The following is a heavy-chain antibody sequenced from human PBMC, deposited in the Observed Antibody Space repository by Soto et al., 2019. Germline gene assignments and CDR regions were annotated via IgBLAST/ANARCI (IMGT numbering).Heavy chain of an antibody. Sequence: PGGSLRLSCAASGFTFSSYAMHWVRQAPGKGLEWVAVISYDGSNKYYADSVKGRFTISRDNSKNTLYLQMNSLRAEDTAVYYCARGPSGDDILTGGAYYYYGMDVWGPGTPVTVYS. J-gene: IGHJ6*02. CDR1: GFTFSSYA. CDR2: ISYDGSNK. CDR3: ARGPSGDDILTGGAYYYYGMDV. D-gene: IGHD3-9*01. V-gene: IGHV3-30-3*01.